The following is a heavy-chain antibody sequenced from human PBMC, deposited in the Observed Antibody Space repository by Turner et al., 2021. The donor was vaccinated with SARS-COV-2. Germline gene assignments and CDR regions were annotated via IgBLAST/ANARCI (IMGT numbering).Heavy chain of an antibody. CDR2: MSYDGSKK. CDR1: GFTFRIYG. CDR3: AKSYSGSYWDRKDY. V-gene: IGHV3-30*18. J-gene: IGHJ4*02. Sequence: QVQLVESGGGVVQPGRSLRLSCAASGFTFRIYGMHWVRQDPGKGLESVAVMSYDGSKKYYADSVKGRFTISRDNSKNTLYLQMNSVRAEDTAVYYCAKSYSGSYWDRKDYWGQGTLVTVSS. D-gene: IGHD1-26*01.